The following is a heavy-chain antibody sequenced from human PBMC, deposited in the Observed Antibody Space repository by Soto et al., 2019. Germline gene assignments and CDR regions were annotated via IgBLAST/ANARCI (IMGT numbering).Heavy chain of an antibody. CDR2: MNPNTGNS. D-gene: IGHD1-1*01. CDR1: GYTFTSYD. V-gene: IGHV1-8*01. CDR3: ARRAETNGWNGFGADKYYFDF. J-gene: IGHJ4*02. Sequence: ASVKGSCKASGYTFTSYDIYWVRQATGQGLEWMGWMNPNTGNSGYAQKFQGRVTVTSDTSTNTVHMELSSLRSEDTAVYYCARRAETNGWNGFGADKYYFDFWGQGTLVTVSS.